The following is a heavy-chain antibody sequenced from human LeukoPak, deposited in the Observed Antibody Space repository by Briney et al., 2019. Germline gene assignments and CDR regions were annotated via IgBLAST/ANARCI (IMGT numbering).Heavy chain of an antibody. Sequence: SETLSLTCTVSGSSMNSYYWSWVRQPPGKGLEWIGYISYSGTTTYNTSLQSRVTISADKSKSQFSLQLSSVTAADTAVYYCARVVGGNEYSAEYWGQGILVTVSS. CDR2: ISYSGTT. CDR1: GSSMNSYY. D-gene: IGHD4-23*01. CDR3: ARVVGGNEYSAEY. V-gene: IGHV4-59*01. J-gene: IGHJ4*02.